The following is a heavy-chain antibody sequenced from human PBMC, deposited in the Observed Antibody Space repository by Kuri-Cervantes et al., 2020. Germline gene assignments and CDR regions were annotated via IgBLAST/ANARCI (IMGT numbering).Heavy chain of an antibody. CDR3: SRLYDSTIDP. CDR2: MRTKGNSYST. CDR1: GFIVSDHY. D-gene: IGHD3-22*01. J-gene: IGHJ5*02. Sequence: GGSLRLSCAASGFIVSDHYMDWVRQAPGKGLEWVARMRTKGNSYSTEYAASVKGRFTISRDDSKNTAYLQMNSLKTEDTAVYYCSRLYDSTIDPWGQGTPVTVSS. V-gene: IGHV3-72*01.